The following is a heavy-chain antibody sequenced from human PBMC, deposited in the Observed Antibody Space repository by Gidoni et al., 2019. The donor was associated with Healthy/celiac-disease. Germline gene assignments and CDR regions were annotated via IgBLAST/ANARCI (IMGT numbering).Heavy chain of an antibody. CDR2: IYSGGST. CDR3: ARDRAYYDSSGYYDY. V-gene: IGHV3-53*01. J-gene: IGHJ4*02. CDR1: GFTVSINY. Sequence: EVQLVESGGGLIQPGGSLRLSCAASGFTVSINYMSWVRQAPGKGLEWVSGIYSGGSTYYADSVKGRFTISRENAKNTLYLQMNSLRAEDTAVYYCARDRAYYDSSGYYDYWGQGTLVTVSS. D-gene: IGHD3-22*01.